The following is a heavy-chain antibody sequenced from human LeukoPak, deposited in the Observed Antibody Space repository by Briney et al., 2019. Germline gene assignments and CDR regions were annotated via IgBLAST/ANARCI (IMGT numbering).Heavy chain of an antibody. J-gene: IGHJ4*02. CDR1: GYSFSSNW. Sequence: GESLKISCKGSGYSFSSNWIGWVRQMPGKGLEWMGIIYPGDSDTRYSPSFQGQVTISADKSISTAYLQWSSLKASDTAMYYCARLHFIVGAEGDFDYWGQGTLVTVSS. CDR2: IYPGDSDT. D-gene: IGHD1-26*01. CDR3: ARLHFIVGAEGDFDY. V-gene: IGHV5-51*01.